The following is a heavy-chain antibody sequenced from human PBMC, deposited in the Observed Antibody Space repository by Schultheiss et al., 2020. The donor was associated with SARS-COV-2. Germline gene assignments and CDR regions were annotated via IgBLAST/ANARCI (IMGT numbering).Heavy chain of an antibody. D-gene: IGHD2/OR15-2a*01. CDR3: ARDRGHNSEFDY. CDR2: INPSGGST. J-gene: IGHJ4*02. Sequence: ASVKVSCKASGYTFTSYYMHWVRQAPGQGLEWMGIINPSGGSTSYAQKFQGRVTMTRDTSTSTAYMELRSLRSDDTAVYYCARDRGHNSEFDYWGQGTLVTVSS. CDR1: GYTFTSYY. V-gene: IGHV1-46*01.